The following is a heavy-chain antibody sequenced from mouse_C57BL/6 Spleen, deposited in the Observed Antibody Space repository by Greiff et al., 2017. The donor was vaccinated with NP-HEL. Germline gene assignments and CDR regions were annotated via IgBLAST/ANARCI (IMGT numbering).Heavy chain of an antibody. CDR3: AIITTVRGSYAMDY. CDR2: IHPNSGST. V-gene: IGHV1-64*01. CDR1: GYTFTSYW. D-gene: IGHD1-1*01. Sequence: VQLQQSGAELVKPGASVKLSCKASGYTFTSYWMHWVKQRPGQGLEWIGMIHPNSGSTNYNEKFKSKATLTVDKSSSTAYMQLSSLTSEDSAVYYCAIITTVRGSYAMDYWGQGTSVTVSS. J-gene: IGHJ4*01.